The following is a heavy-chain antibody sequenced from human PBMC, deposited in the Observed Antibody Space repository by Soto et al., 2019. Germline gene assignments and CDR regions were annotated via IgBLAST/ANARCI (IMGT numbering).Heavy chain of an antibody. CDR2: IYYSGST. V-gene: IGHV4-59*01. D-gene: IGHD6-13*01. CDR3: ARFSIAAAGTGWFDP. Sequence: SETLSLTCTVSGGSISSYYWSWIRQPPGKGLEWIGYIYYSGSTNYNPSLKSRVTISVDTSKSQFSLKLSSVTAADTAVYYCARFSIAAAGTGWFDPWGQGTLVTVSS. J-gene: IGHJ5*02. CDR1: GGSISSYY.